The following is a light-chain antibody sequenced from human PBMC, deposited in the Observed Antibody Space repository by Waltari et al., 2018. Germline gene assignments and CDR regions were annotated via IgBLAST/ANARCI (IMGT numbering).Light chain of an antibody. CDR3: QQYNNLQT. CDR2: DAS. CDR1: QSVITS. V-gene: IGKV3-15*01. J-gene: IGKJ2*01. Sequence: EIVMMQSPATLSMSPGERATLSCRASQSVITSLAWYQKKRGQAPRLLVYDASTRATGIPARFSGTGSGTEFTLTISSLQSGDSAVYYCQQYNNLQTFGQGTKLEIK.